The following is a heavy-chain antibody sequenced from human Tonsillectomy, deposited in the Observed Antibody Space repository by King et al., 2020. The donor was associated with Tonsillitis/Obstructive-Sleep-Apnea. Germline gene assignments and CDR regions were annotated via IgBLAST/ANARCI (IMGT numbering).Heavy chain of an antibody. CDR3: ARGVSAGGIDY. Sequence: VQLVESGGGLVKPGGSLRLSCAASGFIFSSYSMNWVRQAPVKGLEWVSSISSSSDYIFYAGSLKGRFTISRDNAENSLYLQMNSLRAEDTAVYYCARGVSAGGIDYWGQGTLVTVPS. J-gene: IGHJ4*02. D-gene: IGHD6-13*01. CDR2: ISSSSDYI. V-gene: IGHV3-21*01. CDR1: GFIFSSYS.